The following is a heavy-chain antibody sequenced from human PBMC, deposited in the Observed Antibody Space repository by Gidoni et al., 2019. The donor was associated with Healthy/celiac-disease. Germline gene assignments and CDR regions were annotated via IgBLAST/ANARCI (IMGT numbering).Heavy chain of an antibody. V-gene: IGHV4-34*01. Sequence: QAQLQQWGAGLLTPSETLSPTCAVYGGSFSGSYWSWIRQPPGKGLEWIGEINHSGSPNYNPSLKSRVTISVNTSKNQFSLKLSSVTAADTAVYYCARDEVRIAAAWNYWGQGTLVTGSS. CDR3: ARDEVRIAAAWNY. CDR1: GGSFSGSY. D-gene: IGHD6-13*01. J-gene: IGHJ4*02. CDR2: INHSGSP.